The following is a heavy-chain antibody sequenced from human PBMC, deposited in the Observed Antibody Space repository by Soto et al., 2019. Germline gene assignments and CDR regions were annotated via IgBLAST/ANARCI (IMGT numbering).Heavy chain of an antibody. D-gene: IGHD2-2*01. J-gene: IGHJ4*02. CDR2: ISYDGSKK. Sequence: GGSLRLSCAASGFNFSRYAMHWVRQAPGEGLEWMSVISYDGSKKTYADSVKGRFTISRDNSQSTLYLQMDGLRTEDTAVYYCARDFPYCSTTTCQPLNYFDYWGQGTLVTVSS. CDR3: ARDFPYCSTTTCQPLNYFDY. CDR1: GFNFSRYA. V-gene: IGHV3-30-3*01.